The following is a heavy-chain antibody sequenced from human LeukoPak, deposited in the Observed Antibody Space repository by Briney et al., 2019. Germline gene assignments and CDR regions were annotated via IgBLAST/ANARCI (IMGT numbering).Heavy chain of an antibody. CDR3: ARIQGGRSRYYPFNQ. D-gene: IGHD3-22*01. CDR2: IYYSGST. V-gene: IGHV4-30-4*01. J-gene: IGHJ4*02. CDR1: GGSISSGDYH. Sequence: PSQTLSLTCTVSGGSISSGDYHWGWIRQPPGKGLEWIGYIYYSGSTYYNPSLKSRVTISVDTSKNQFSLKLNSVTAADTAVYYCARIQGGRSRYYPFNQWGQGTLVTVSS.